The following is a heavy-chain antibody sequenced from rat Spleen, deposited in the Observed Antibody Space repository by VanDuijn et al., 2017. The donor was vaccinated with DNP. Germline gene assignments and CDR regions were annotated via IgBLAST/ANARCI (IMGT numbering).Heavy chain of an antibody. CDR3: TRESWGHVMDV. J-gene: IGHJ4*01. Sequence: QVQLKESGPVLVQASETLSLTCTVSGFSLTNFGVIWVRQSPGKGLEWMGIIWGHGDTDYNSALRSRLSINRDTSKSQVFLHLNRLQTDDTAIYYCTRESWGHVMDVWGQGASVTVSS. CDR2: IWGHGDT. CDR1: GFSLTNFG. V-gene: IGHV2S75*01. D-gene: IGHD5-1*01.